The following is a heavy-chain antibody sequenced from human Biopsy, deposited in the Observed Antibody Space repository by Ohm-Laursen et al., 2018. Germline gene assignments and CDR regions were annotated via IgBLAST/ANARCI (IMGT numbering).Heavy chain of an antibody. D-gene: IGHD2-21*02. CDR1: GKTFSDYY. CDR2: IFYSANT. J-gene: IGHJ4*02. Sequence: SQTLSLTCEVYGKTFSDYYWNWIRHHPGKGLEWIGNIFYSANTYYNPSLKSRVTISVDTSKNQFSLKLSSVTAADTAVYYCARLGSGGYFPTFFDFWGQGALVTVSS. V-gene: IGHV4-31*11. CDR3: ARLGSGGYFPTFFDF.